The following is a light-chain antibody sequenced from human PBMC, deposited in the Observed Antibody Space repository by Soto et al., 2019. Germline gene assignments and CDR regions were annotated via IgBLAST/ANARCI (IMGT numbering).Light chain of an antibody. CDR3: QQYNSYSWT. CDR2: DAS. J-gene: IGKJ1*01. V-gene: IGKV1-5*01. Sequence: DILMTQSPSTLSASVGDRVTITCRASQSISSWLAWYQQKPGKAPKLLIYDASSLESGVPSRFSGSTSGTEFTLTISSLQPDDFATYYCQQYNSYSWTFGQGNKV. CDR1: QSISSW.